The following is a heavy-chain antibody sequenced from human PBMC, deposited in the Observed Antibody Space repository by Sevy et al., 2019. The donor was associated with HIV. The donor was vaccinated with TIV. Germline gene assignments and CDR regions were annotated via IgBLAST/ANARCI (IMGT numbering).Heavy chain of an antibody. J-gene: IGHJ4*02. Sequence: ASVKVSCKVSGYTPTQLSMHWVRQAPGKGLEWMGTFDPEDGKTIYAQKFQGRVTMTEDKSTDTAYMQLTSLRSEDTAVFYCAVTKDYYDSSCYPFDYWGLGTLVTVSS. CDR3: AVTKDYYDSSCYPFDY. CDR2: FDPEDGKT. CDR1: GYTPTQLS. D-gene: IGHD3-22*01. V-gene: IGHV1-24*01.